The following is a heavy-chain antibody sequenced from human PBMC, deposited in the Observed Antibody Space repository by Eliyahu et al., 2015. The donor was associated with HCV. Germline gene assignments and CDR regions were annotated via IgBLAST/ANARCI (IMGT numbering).Heavy chain of an antibody. D-gene: IGHD6-19*01. CDR1: GFXLSTSGVG. CDR3: AHRPSSGWLYYFDY. Sequence: QITLKESGPTLVKPTQTLTLTCTFXGFXLSTSGVGXGXIRQPPGKALEWLALISWNDXKRYSPSLKSRLTITKDTSKNQVVLTMTNMDPVDTATYYCAHRPSSGWLYYFDYWGQGTLVTVSS. J-gene: IGHJ4*02. V-gene: IGHV2-5*01. CDR2: ISWNDXK.